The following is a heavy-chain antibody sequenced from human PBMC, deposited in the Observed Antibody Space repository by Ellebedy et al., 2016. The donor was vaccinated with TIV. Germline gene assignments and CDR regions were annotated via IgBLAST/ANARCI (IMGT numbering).Heavy chain of an antibody. D-gene: IGHD3-22*01. CDR3: ARGKVVNY. V-gene: IGHV4-59*01. CDR1: GSSITGYY. J-gene: IGHJ4*02. CDR2: LYHGGDT. Sequence: MPSETLSLTCTVSGSSITGYYWIWILQSPGKGLEWMGYLYHGGDTTYNPSLKSRVTISLDKSKNQITLSLRSVTAADTAVYFCARGKVVNYWGQGTLVTVSS.